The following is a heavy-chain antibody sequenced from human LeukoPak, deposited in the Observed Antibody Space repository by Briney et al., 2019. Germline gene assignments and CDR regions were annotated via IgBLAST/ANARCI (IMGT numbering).Heavy chain of an antibody. J-gene: IGHJ3*02. CDR1: GGSISSSSYY. V-gene: IGHV4-39*07. D-gene: IGHD3-22*01. CDR2: IYYSGST. CDR3: ARDWVAYYYDSSGYSDAFDI. Sequence: SETLSLTCTVPGGSISSSSYYSGWIRQPPGKGLEWIGSIYYSGSTYYNPSLKSRVTISVDTSKNQFSLKLSSVTAADTAVYYCARDWVAYYYDSSGYSDAFDIWGQGTMVTVSS.